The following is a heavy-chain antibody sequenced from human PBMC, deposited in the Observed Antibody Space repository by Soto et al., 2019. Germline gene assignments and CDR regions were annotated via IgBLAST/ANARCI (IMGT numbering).Heavy chain of an antibody. CDR1: GGSFSSGSHY. CDR3: ARAGIIMYYFDT. V-gene: IGHV4-61*01. D-gene: IGHD3-22*01. CDR2: AYYSGSV. Sequence: XTLSLPCTVSGGSFSSGSHYRSWIRQAPGKGLEWIGYAYYSGSVNYKPSLRSRSTILVDTSKNQFSLTLTSVTAADKAVYYCARAGIIMYYFDTWGQGTPGTVS. J-gene: IGHJ4*02.